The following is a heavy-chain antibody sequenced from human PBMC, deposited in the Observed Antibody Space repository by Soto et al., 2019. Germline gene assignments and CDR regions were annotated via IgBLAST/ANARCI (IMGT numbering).Heavy chain of an antibody. V-gene: IGHV4-59*08. D-gene: IGHD2-15*01. CDR3: ARHSTSSWYSGFDY. CDR2: IYNSDTT. CDR1: GGSISGYY. J-gene: IGHJ4*02. Sequence: PSETLSLTCTVSGGSISGYYWSWILQPPGKGLEWIGFIYNSDTTNYNPSLKSRVTISVDTSKNQFSLKLNSVTAADTAVYYCARHSTSSWYSGFDYWGQGTLVTVSS.